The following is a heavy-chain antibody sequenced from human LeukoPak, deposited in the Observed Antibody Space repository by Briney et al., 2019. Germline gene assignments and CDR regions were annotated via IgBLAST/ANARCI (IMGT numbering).Heavy chain of an antibody. J-gene: IGHJ5*02. Sequence: SQTLSLTCTVSGGSIGSGGYYWSWIRQHPGKGLEWIGSIYYSGSTYYNPSLESRVTISVDTSKNQFSLKLRSVTAADTAVYYCARYVEDSSNWFNNWFDPWGQGTLVTVSS. CDR3: ARYVEDSSNWFNNWFDP. V-gene: IGHV4-30-2*03. D-gene: IGHD6-13*01. CDR1: GGSIGSGGYY. CDR2: IYYSGST.